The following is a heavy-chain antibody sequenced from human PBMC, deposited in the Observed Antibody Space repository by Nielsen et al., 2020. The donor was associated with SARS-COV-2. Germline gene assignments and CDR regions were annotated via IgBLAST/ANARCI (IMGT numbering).Heavy chain of an antibody. Sequence: ASVKVSCKTSDYTFSRYCLSWVRQAPGQGLEWMGGVSDYNGNTDYAQKFQDRVTMTTEISTSTAYMVLRSLRSDDTAVYYCARPITNNYYYYYMDVWGKGTTVTVSS. CDR1: DYTFSRYC. D-gene: IGHD1-1*01. CDR3: ARPITNNYYYYYMDV. J-gene: IGHJ6*03. V-gene: IGHV1-18*01. CDR2: VSDYNGNT.